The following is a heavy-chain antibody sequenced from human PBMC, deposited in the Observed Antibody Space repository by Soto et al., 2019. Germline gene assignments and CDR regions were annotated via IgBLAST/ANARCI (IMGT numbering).Heavy chain of an antibody. V-gene: IGHV1-8*01. D-gene: IGHD3-16*02. Sequence: QVQLVQSGAEVKKPGASVKVSCKASGYTFTSYDINWVREATGQGLEWMGWINPNIGNTGYAQKFHGRIPMTRHTHTSTRYMGVRSLRSEGTAVYFCARGHYDDIWGSYCFSQDAFGLLGQGT. J-gene: IGHJ3*01. CDR1: GYTFTSYD. CDR3: ARGHYDDIWGSYCFSQDAFGL. CDR2: INPNIGNT.